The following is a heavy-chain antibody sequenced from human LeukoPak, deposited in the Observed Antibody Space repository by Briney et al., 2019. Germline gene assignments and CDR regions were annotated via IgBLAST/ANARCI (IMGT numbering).Heavy chain of an antibody. J-gene: IGHJ4*02. D-gene: IGHD7-27*01. CDR2: MNPNSGNT. CDR1: SDSFSNYG. V-gene: IGHV1-8*03. Sequence: VSVKVSCKASSDSFSNYGFSWVRQATGQGLEWMGWMNPNSGNTGYAQKFQGRVTITRNTSISTAYMELSSLRSEDTAVYYCARTGDPEGDYWGQGTLVTVSS. CDR3: ARTGDPEGDY.